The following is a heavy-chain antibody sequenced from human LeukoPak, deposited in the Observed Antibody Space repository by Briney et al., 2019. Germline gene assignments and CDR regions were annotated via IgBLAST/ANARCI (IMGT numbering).Heavy chain of an antibody. V-gene: IGHV2-5*02. CDR1: GFSLSTSGVG. CDR2: IYWDDDK. Sequence: SGPTLVNPTQTLTLTCTFSGFSLSTSGVGVGWIRQPPGKALEWLALIYWDDDKRYSPSLKSRLTITKDTSKNQVVLTMTNTDPVDTATYYCAHYSGYDLYSSGWYVYWGQGTLVTVSS. D-gene: IGHD6-19*01. CDR3: AHYSGYDLYSSGWYVY. J-gene: IGHJ4*02.